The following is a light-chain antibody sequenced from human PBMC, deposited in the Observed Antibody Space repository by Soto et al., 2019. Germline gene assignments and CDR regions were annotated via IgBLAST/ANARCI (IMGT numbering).Light chain of an antibody. CDR1: ISDIGSYNY. Sequence: QAVVTQPASVSGSPGQSITISCTGTISDIGSYNYVSWYQQYPGKAPKLMVYDVSNRPSVVSNRFSGSKSGNTASLTISGLQAEDEADYYCSSFTTSSTLFGGGTKVTVL. V-gene: IGLV2-14*01. CDR2: DVS. CDR3: SSFTTSSTL. J-gene: IGLJ2*01.